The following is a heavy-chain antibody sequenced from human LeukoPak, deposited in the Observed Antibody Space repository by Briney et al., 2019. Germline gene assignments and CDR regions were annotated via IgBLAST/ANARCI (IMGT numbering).Heavy chain of an antibody. CDR3: ARDSPTTGYSSGWYEDDAFDI. CDR2: IYYSASS. CDR1: GGSVSSGSYY. J-gene: IGHJ3*02. D-gene: IGHD6-19*01. Sequence: SETLSLTCTVSGGSVSSGSYYWSWIRQPPGKGLEWTVYIYYSASSNYNPSRKSRVTISVDTSKNQFSLKLSSLTAADTAVYYCARDSPTTGYSSGWYEDDAFDIWGQGTMVTVS. V-gene: IGHV4-61*01.